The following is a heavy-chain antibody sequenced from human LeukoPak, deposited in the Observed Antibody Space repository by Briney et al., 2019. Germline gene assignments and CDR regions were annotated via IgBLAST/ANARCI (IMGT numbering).Heavy chain of an antibody. CDR1: GYTLTELS. CDR2: FDPEDGET. Sequence: ASVKVSCKVSGYTLTELSMHWVRQAPGKGLEWMGGFDPEDGETIYAQKFQRRVTMTEDTSTDTAYMELSSLRSEDTAVYYCATVITMIADVKMGAFDIWGQGTMVTVSS. J-gene: IGHJ3*02. D-gene: IGHD3-22*01. CDR3: ATVITMIADVKMGAFDI. V-gene: IGHV1-24*01.